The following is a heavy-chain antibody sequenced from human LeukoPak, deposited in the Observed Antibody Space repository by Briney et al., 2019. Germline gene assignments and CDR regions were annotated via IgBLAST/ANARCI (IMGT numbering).Heavy chain of an antibody. V-gene: IGHV1-18*01. D-gene: IGHD2-21*01. Sequence: ASVKVSCKASGYTFSSYGISWVRQAPGQRLEWMGWISAYNGNTNYAQKFQGRVTITADESTSTAYMELSSLRSEDTAVYYCWGGGWKKPFDYWGQGTLVTVSS. CDR3: WGGGWKKPFDY. J-gene: IGHJ4*02. CDR1: GYTFSSYG. CDR2: ISAYNGNT.